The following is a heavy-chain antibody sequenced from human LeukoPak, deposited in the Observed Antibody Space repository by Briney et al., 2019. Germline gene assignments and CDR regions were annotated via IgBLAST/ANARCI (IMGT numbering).Heavy chain of an antibody. CDR2: ISSSSSYI. D-gene: IGHD2-2*01. CDR3: ARDSPMRGFDP. V-gene: IGHV3-21*01. Sequence: GGSLRLSCAASGFTFSSYSMNWVRQAPGKGLEWVSSISSSSSYIYYADSVKGRFTISRDNAKNSLYLQMNSLRAEDTAVYYCARDSPMRGFDPWGQGTLVTVSS. CDR1: GFTFSSYS. J-gene: IGHJ5*02.